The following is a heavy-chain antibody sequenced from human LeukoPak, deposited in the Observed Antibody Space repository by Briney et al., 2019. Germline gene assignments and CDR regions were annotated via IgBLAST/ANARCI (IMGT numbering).Heavy chain of an antibody. CDR1: GGTFSSYA. J-gene: IGHJ4*02. CDR2: IIPIFGTA. D-gene: IGHD4-17*01. CDR3: ARLSGASFATAFDY. V-gene: IGHV1-69*13. Sequence: SVKVSCKASGGTFSSYAISWVRQAPGQGLELMGGIIPIFGTANYAQKFQGRVTITADESTSAAYMELSSLRSEETAVYYCARLSGASFATAFDYWGQGTLVTVSS.